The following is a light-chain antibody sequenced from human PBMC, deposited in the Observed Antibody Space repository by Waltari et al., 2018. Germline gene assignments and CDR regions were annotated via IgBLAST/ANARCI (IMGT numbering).Light chain of an antibody. Sequence: DIVMTQSPDSMAVSLGERATINCKSSQSVLYRSNNNNYLTWYQQKPGQPPKLLINWASTRESGVPDGFSGGRSGTDVTPTISSLQAEDVAVYYCQQYYSTPHTFGPGTKVDIK. V-gene: IGKV4-1*01. CDR2: WAS. J-gene: IGKJ3*01. CDR3: QQYYSTPHT. CDR1: QSVLYRSNNNNY.